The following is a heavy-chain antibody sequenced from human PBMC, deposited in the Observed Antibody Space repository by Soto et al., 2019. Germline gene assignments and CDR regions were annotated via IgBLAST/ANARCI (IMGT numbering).Heavy chain of an antibody. V-gene: IGHV1-69*13. CDR1: GGTFSICA. CDR2: IIPIFGTA. Sequence: ASVKVSCKASGGTFSICAISWVRQAPGQGLEWMGGIIPIFGTANYAQKFQGRVTITAGESTSTAYMELSSLRSEDTAVYYCATGGGWFDPWGQGTLVTVSS. J-gene: IGHJ5*02. D-gene: IGHD3-10*01. CDR3: ATGGGWFDP.